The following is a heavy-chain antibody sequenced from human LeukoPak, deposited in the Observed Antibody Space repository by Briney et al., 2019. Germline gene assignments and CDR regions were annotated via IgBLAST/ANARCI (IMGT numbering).Heavy chain of an antibody. CDR3: ARADWGSIDY. Sequence: PGESLRLSCAASGFTFSHYWMAWVRQAPGKGLEWVAIIRPDANDGSYVDSVMGRFTISRDNAKNSLYLQLNSLRAEDTAVYFCARADWGSIDYWGQGALVTVSS. V-gene: IGHV3-7*01. CDR2: IRPDANDG. CDR1: GFTFSHYW. D-gene: IGHD7-27*01. J-gene: IGHJ4*02.